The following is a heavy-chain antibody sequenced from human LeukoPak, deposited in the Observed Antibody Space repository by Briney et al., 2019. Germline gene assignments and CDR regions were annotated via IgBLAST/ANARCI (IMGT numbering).Heavy chain of an antibody. V-gene: IGHV1-69*13. J-gene: IGHJ3*02. CDR2: IIPIFGTA. CDR1: GGTFSSYA. Sequence: SVKVSCKASGGTFSSYAISWVRQAPGQGLEWMGGIIPIFGTANYAQKFQGRVTITADESTSTAYMELSSLRSEDTAVYYCASSIWYATAFDIWGQGTIVTVSS. D-gene: IGHD6-13*01. CDR3: ASSIWYATAFDI.